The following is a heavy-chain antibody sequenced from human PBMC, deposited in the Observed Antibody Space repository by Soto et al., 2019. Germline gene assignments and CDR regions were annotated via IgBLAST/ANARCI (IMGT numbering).Heavy chain of an antibody. Sequence: QVQLVESGGGVVQPGRSLRLSCAASGFIFSSYGVDWVRQAPGKGLEWVAVIWNDGSNKDYADSVKGRFTIFRDNSKNTVYLQMNSLRAEDTAMYYCASDPGWGRSWVYFDYWGQGILVTVSS. J-gene: IGHJ4*02. CDR2: IWNDGSNK. D-gene: IGHD3-16*01. CDR1: GFIFSSYG. V-gene: IGHV3-33*01. CDR3: ASDPGWGRSWVYFDY.